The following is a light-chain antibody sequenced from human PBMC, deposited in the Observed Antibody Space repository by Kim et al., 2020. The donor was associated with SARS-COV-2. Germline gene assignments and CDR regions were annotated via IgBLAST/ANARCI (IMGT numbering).Light chain of an antibody. CDR3: QSYDSSNQV. V-gene: IGLV6-57*02. CDR1: SGSIASNY. J-gene: IGLJ3*02. Sequence: NFILTQPHSVSESPGKTVTISCTGSSGSIASNYVQWYQQRPGSAPTTVIYEDNQRPSGVPDRFSGSIDSSSNSASLTISGLKTEDEADYYCQSYDSSNQVLGGGTQLTVL. CDR2: EDN.